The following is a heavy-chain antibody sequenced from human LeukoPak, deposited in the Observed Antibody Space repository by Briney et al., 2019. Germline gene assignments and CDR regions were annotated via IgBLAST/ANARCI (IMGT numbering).Heavy chain of an antibody. CDR1: GFTFSSYS. CDR2: ISSSSSTI. J-gene: IGHJ6*02. Sequence: TGGSLRLSCAASGFTFSSYSMNWVRQAPGKGLEWVSYISSSSSTIYYADSVKGRFTISKDNSKNTVYLQMSSLRVDDTAVYYCAKAASSSWPSYYYGMDVWGQGTTVTVSS. D-gene: IGHD6-13*01. CDR3: AKAASSSWPSYYYGMDV. V-gene: IGHV3-48*01.